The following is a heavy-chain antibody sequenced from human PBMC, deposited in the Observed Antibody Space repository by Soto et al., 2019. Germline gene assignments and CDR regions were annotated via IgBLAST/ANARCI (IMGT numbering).Heavy chain of an antibody. V-gene: IGHV4-59*01. J-gene: IGHJ4*02. CDR1: GGSISSYY. D-gene: IGHD3-22*01. Sequence: SETLSLTCTVSGGSISSYYWSWIRQPPGKGLEWIGYIYYSGSTNYNPSLKSRVTISVDTSKNQFSLKLSSVTAADTAVYYCARAGYYYDSSGYDYWGQGTLVTVSS. CDR2: IYYSGST. CDR3: ARAGYYYDSSGYDY.